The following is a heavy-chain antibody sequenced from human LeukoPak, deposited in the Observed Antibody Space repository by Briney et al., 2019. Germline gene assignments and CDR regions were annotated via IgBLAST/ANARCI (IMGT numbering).Heavy chain of an antibody. V-gene: IGHV1-69*06. CDR3: ARVLFGTAMEPSRYYYMDV. D-gene: IGHD5-18*01. CDR2: IIPIFGTA. CDR1: GGTFSSYA. J-gene: IGHJ6*03. Sequence: ASVKVSCKASGGTFSSYAISWVRQAPGQGLEWMGGIIPIFGTANYAQKFQGRVTITADKSTSTAYMELSSLRSEDTAVYYCARVLFGTAMEPSRYYYMDVWGKGTTVTVSS.